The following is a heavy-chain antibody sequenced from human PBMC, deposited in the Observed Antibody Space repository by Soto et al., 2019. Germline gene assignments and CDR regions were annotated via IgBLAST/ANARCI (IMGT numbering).Heavy chain of an antibody. D-gene: IGHD2-2*01. Sequence: SETLSLTCAVYGGSFSGYYWSWIRQPPGKGLEWIGEINHSGSTNYNPSLKSRVTISVDTSKNQFSLKLSSGTAADTAVYYCARGRRIPYCSSTSCYGKYFDYWGQGTLVTVSS. J-gene: IGHJ4*02. CDR2: INHSGST. V-gene: IGHV4-34*01. CDR3: ARGRRIPYCSSTSCYGKYFDY. CDR1: GGSFSGYY.